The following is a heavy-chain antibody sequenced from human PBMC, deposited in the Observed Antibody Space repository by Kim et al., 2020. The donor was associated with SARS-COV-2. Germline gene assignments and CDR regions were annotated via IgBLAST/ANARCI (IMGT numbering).Heavy chain of an antibody. V-gene: IGHV7-4-1*02. CDR2: INTNTGNP. CDR3: ARGGYDYDSSAYAFDN. D-gene: IGHD3-22*01. Sequence: ASVKVSCKASGYTFTSYSMNWVRQAPGQGLEWMGWINTNTGNPTYAQGFTGRFVFSLDTSVSTAYLQISSLKAEDTAVYFCARGGYDYDSSAYAFDNWGQGTRVTVSS. J-gene: IGHJ4*02. CDR1: GYTFTSYS.